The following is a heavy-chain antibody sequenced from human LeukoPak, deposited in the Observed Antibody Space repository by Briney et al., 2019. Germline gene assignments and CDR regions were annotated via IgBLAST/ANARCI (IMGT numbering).Heavy chain of an antibody. J-gene: IGHJ4*02. CDR1: GFTFSSYA. Sequence: GGSLRLSCAASGFTFSSYAMHWVRQAPGKGLEWVAVISYDGSNKYYADSVKGRFTISRDNSKNTLYLQMNSLRAEDTAVCYCARYVIAAAMFDYWGQGTLVTVSS. CDR3: ARYVIAAAMFDY. V-gene: IGHV3-30*04. CDR2: ISYDGSNK. D-gene: IGHD6-13*01.